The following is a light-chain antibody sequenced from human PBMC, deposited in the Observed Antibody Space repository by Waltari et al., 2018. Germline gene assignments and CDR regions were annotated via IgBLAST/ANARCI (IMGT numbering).Light chain of an antibody. V-gene: IGKV3-20*01. CDR1: QSVLSYY. Sequence: EIVLTQSPGTLSLSPGERATLSCRASQSVLSYYLAWYQQKPGQAPRLLIYGASSRTTGIPDRFSGSGSETDFTLTISRLEPEDFAVYYCQQYGASAITFGQGTRLEIK. J-gene: IGKJ5*01. CDR3: QQYGASAIT. CDR2: GAS.